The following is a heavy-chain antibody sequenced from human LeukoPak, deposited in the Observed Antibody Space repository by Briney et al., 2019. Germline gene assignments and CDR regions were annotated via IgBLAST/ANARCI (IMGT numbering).Heavy chain of an antibody. CDR3: ARHPKYSSSWYYYYMDV. V-gene: IGHV3-20*04. Sequence: GGSLRLSCAASGFTFDEYGMSWVRHVPGKGLEWVSGINWNGGSTGYADSVKGRFTISRDNAKNSLDLQMNSLRAEDTALYYCARHPKYSSSWYYYYMDVWGKGTTVTVSS. D-gene: IGHD6-13*01. CDR2: INWNGGST. J-gene: IGHJ6*03. CDR1: GFTFDEYG.